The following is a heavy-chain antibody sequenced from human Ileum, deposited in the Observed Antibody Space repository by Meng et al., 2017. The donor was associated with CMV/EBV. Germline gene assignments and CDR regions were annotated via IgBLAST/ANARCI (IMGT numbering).Heavy chain of an antibody. CDR1: SGSINSADYY. J-gene: IGHJ3*02. D-gene: IGHD3-3*01. CDR2: IYHSGNT. CDR3: ARERFSDAFDI. Sequence: VPLTQSGPELVTPSHPLSPSCTVASGSINSADYYWTWFRQPPGKALEWIGYIYHSGNTNYNPSLKTPVTISLDMSKNQFSLDLSSVTAADTAVYYCARERFSDAFDIWGQGTMVTVSS. V-gene: IGHV4-30-4*08.